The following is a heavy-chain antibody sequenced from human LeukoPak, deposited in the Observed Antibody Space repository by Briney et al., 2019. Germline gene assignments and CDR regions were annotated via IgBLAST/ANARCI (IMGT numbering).Heavy chain of an antibody. J-gene: IGHJ4*02. CDR1: GGSFSGYY. V-gene: IGHV4-34*01. D-gene: IGHD1-26*01. CDR2: INHSGST. Sequence: PSETLSLTCAVYGGSFSGYYWSWIRQPPGKGLEWIGEINHSGSTNYNPSLKSRVTISVDTSKNQFSLKLSSVTAADTAVYYCARERVGATTGFDYWGQGTLVTVSS. CDR3: ARERVGATTGFDY.